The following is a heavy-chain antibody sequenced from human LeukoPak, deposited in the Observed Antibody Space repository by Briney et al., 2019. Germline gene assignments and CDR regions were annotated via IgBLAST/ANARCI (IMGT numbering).Heavy chain of an antibody. V-gene: IGHV3-21*01. CDR3: ARDHRRVGVVKRTPRVGYMDV. CDR2: IGSSSSYI. J-gene: IGHJ6*03. Sequence: TPGGSLRLSCAASGFTFSSYSMNWVRQAPGKGLEWVSSIGSSSSYIYYADSVKGRFTISRDNAKNSLYLQMNSLRAEDTAVYYCARDHRRVGVVKRTPRVGYMDVWGKGTTVTVSS. CDR1: GFTFSSYS. D-gene: IGHD3-3*01.